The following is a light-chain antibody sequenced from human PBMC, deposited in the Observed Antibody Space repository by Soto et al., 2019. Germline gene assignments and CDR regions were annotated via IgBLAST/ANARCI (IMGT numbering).Light chain of an antibody. Sequence: QSVLAQPASVSASPGQSITISCTGTSSDIRAHNSVSWYQRHPGEAPKVIIHEVSNRPSGISDRFSGSKSGNTASLTISGLQAEEEAIYYCSSYTSSATWVFGGGTK. CDR3: SSYTSSATWV. CDR2: EVS. V-gene: IGLV2-14*01. J-gene: IGLJ3*02. CDR1: SSDIRAHNS.